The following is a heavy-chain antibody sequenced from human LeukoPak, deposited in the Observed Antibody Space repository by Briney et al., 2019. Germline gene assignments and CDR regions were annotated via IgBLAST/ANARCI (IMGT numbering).Heavy chain of an antibody. J-gene: IGHJ4*02. D-gene: IGHD6-13*01. V-gene: IGHV4-30-4*08. CDR3: ARGSHSSSWYFDY. CDR1: GGSISSGDYY. Sequence: SETLSLTCTVSGGSISSGDYYWSWIRQPPGKGLEWIGEINHSGSTNYNPSLKSRVTISVDTSKNQFSLKLSSVIPEDTAVYYCARGSHSSSWYFDYWGQGTLVTVSS. CDR2: INHSGST.